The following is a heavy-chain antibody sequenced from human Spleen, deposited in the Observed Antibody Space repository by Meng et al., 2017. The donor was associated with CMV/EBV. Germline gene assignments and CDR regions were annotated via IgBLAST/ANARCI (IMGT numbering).Heavy chain of an antibody. CDR3: TTPPDYDFWSGYSDY. J-gene: IGHJ4*02. D-gene: IGHD3-3*01. V-gene: IGHV3-15*01. Sequence: FTFSNAWMSWVRQAPGKGLEWVGRIKSKTDGGTTDYAAPVKGRFTISRDDSKNTLYLQMNSLKTEDTAVYYCTTPPDYDFWSGYSDYWGQGTLVTVSS. CDR1: FTFSNAW. CDR2: IKSKTDGGTT.